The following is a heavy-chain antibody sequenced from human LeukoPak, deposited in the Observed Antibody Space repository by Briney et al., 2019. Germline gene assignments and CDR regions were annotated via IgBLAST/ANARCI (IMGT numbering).Heavy chain of an antibody. V-gene: IGHV4-30-4*08. CDR3: ASEGGNYYDSSGYYAFDT. D-gene: IGHD3-22*01. CDR2: IYYSGPT. J-gene: IGHJ3*02. Sequence: SETLSLTCTVSSGSVSSDDYYWNWVRQPPGKGLEWIGYIYYSGPTYYNPSLNSRVTISIDTSKNQFSLRLSSVTAADTAVYYSASEGGNYYDSSGYYAFDTWGQGTMVTVSP. CDR1: SGSVSSDDYY.